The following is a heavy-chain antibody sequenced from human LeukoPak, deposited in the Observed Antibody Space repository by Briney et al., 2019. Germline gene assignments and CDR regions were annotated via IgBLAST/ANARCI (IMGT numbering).Heavy chain of an antibody. CDR1: GFTFSSYS. D-gene: IGHD3-10*01. V-gene: IGHV3-74*01. CDR3: ARDLGYGSYYYYYMDV. Sequence: GGSLRLSCAASGFTFSSYSMNWVRQAPGKGLVWVSRIKSDGSSTTYAASVKGRFTISRDNAKNTLYLQMNSLRAEDTAVYYCARDLGYGSYYYYYMDVWGKGTTVTVSS. CDR2: IKSDGSST. J-gene: IGHJ6*03.